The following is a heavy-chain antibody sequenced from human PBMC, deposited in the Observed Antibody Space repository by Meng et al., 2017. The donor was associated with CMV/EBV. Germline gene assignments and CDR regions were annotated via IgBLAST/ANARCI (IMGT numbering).Heavy chain of an antibody. CDR2: ISSNGRTM. CDR1: GFTFSHYE. Sequence: GGSLRLSCAVSGFTFSHYEMTWVRQAPGKGLEWICFISSNGRTMYYADSVRGRFAISRDNAKNSLFLQMNDLTAEDTAVYYCARLAGCSSTTCQERDAFDIWSQGTMVTVSS. CDR3: ARLAGCSSTTCQERDAFDI. J-gene: IGHJ3*02. D-gene: IGHD2/OR15-2a*01. V-gene: IGHV3-48*03.